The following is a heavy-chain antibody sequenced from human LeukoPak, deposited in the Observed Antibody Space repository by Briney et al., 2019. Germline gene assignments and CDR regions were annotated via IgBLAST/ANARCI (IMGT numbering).Heavy chain of an antibody. CDR1: GFTISSNY. CDR2: IYSGGGT. Sequence: PGGSLRLSCAASGFTISSNYMSWVRQAPGKGLEWVSVIYSGGGTYYADSVKGRFTISRDNSKNTLYLQMNSLRAEDTAVYYCATLGWNRYYYYMDVWGKGTTVTVSS. CDR3: ATLGWNRYYYYMDV. J-gene: IGHJ6*03. V-gene: IGHV3-66*02. D-gene: IGHD1-1*01.